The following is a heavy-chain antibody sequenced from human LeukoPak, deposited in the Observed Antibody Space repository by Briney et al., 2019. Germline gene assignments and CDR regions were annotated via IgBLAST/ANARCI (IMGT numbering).Heavy chain of an antibody. D-gene: IGHD3-9*01. V-gene: IGHV1-2*02. Sequence: GASVKVSCEASGYTFTGYYMHWVRQAPGQGLEWMGWINPNSGGTNYAQKFQGRVTMTRDTSISTAYMELSRLRSDDTAVYYCARDLPGPRYFDWFNPSPWGQGTLVTVSS. CDR3: ARDLPGPRYFDWFNPSP. CDR1: GYTFTGYY. CDR2: INPNSGGT. J-gene: IGHJ5*02.